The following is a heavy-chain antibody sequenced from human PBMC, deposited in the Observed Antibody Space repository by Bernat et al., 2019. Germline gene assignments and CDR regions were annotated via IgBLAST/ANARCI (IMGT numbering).Heavy chain of an antibody. Sequence: EVRLVETGGDLIQPGGSLRLSCAASGFTFSSYSMNWVRQAPGKGLEWVSYISSSSSTIYYADSVKGRFTISRDNAKNSLYLQMNSLRAEDTAVYYCARDRLGATFDWGQGTLVTVSS. J-gene: IGHJ4*02. D-gene: IGHD1-26*01. V-gene: IGHV3-48*01. CDR1: GFTFSSYS. CDR3: ARDRLGATFD. CDR2: ISSSSSTI.